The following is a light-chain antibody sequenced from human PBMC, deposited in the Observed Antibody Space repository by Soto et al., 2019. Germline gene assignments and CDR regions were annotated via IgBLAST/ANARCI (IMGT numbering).Light chain of an antibody. CDR1: QSVSTRS. J-gene: IGKJ1*01. CDR2: GAS. CDR3: QQYNNWPRT. V-gene: IGKV3-15*01. Sequence: EIVLTQSPATLSMSPGERATLSCRPSQSVSTRSLAWYQQKPGQAPRLLIYGASTRATGIPATFSGSGSGTEFTLTISSLQSEDFAVYYCQQYNNWPRTFGQGTKVDIK.